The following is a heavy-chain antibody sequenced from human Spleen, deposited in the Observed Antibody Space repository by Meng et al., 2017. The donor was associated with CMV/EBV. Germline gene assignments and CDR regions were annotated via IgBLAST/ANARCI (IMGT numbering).Heavy chain of an antibody. CDR1: GFTFSTYS. D-gene: IGHD4-23*01. V-gene: IGHV3-48*04. Sequence: GESLKISCAGSGFTFSTYSMNWVRQAPGKGLEWVSYISSGSSTKYYADFVGGRFSISRDNARNALYLQMDSLRAEDTAVYYCAREGRPAVRADFDCWGQGSLVTVSS. CDR3: AREGRPAVRADFDC. J-gene: IGHJ4*02. CDR2: ISSGSSTK.